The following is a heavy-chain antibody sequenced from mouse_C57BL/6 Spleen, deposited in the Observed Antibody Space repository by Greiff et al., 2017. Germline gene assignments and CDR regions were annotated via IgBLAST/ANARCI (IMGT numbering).Heavy chain of an antibody. CDR1: GYSFTDYY. Sequence: EVQLQQSGPELVKPGASVKISCKASGYSFTDYYMNWVKQSHGKSLEWIGVINPNYGTTSYNQKFKGKDTLTVEQSSRTAYMHLNSLTSRDSAVYYGAQERCDSGDAMDYWGQGTTVTVSS. CDR2: INPNYGTT. V-gene: IGHV1-39*01. CDR3: AQERCDSGDAMDY. D-gene: IGHD2-4*01. J-gene: IGHJ4*01.